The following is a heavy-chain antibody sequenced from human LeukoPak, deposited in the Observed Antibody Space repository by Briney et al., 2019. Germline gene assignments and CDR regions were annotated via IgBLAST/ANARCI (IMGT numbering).Heavy chain of an antibody. V-gene: IGHV4-39*01. CDR2: IYYSGST. CDR1: GGSISSSSYY. D-gene: IGHD5-18*01. J-gene: IGHJ4*02. CDR3: ARPGRGDTAMAPFDY. Sequence: PSETLSLTCTVSGGSISSSSYYGGWIRHPPGKGLEWIGSIYYSGSTYYNPPVKSRVPISVDTSKNQFSLKLSSVTAADTAVYDCARPGRGDTAMAPFDYWGQGTLVTVSS.